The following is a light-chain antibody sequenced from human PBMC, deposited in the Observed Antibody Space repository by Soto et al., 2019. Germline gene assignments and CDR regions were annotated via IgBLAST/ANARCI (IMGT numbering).Light chain of an antibody. Sequence: VSIPCRASQSISRRLTXYQHKTGRARKALXYDTSTLESGIPSRFTGSGSETEFTLTISSLKPDDFATYVCHSRASGERTRPEIK. CDR2: DTS. CDR3: HSRA. CDR1: QSISRR. V-gene: IGKV1-5*01. J-gene: IGKJ5*01.